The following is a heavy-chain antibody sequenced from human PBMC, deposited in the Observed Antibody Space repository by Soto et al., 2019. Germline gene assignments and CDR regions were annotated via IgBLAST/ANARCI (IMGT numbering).Heavy chain of an antibody. J-gene: IGHJ4*02. CDR3: ARDYYESSGFDY. V-gene: IGHV4-39*02. CDR2: IYYIGST. Sequence: PXDTLCRTCTVAGCASSSSGIYWGWIRQPPGKGLEWIGSIYYIGSTYYNPSLKSRITMSVDTSKNHFSLHLSSVTAADTAVYYCARDYYESSGFDYWAQGSLVTVSS. CDR1: GCASSSSGIY. D-gene: IGHD3-22*01.